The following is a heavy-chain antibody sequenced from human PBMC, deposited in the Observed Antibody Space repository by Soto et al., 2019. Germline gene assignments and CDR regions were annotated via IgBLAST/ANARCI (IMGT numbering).Heavy chain of an antibody. CDR3: ASGRPGIAAAVFPRWFDP. CDR1: GGSISSGGYS. J-gene: IGHJ5*02. CDR2: IYHSGST. Sequence: SETLSLTCAVSGGSISSGGYSWSWIRQPPGKGLEWIGYIYHSGSTYYNPSLKSRVTISVDTSKNQFSLKLSSVTAADTAVYYCASGRPGIAAAVFPRWFDPWGQGTLVTVSS. V-gene: IGHV4-30-2*01. D-gene: IGHD6-13*01.